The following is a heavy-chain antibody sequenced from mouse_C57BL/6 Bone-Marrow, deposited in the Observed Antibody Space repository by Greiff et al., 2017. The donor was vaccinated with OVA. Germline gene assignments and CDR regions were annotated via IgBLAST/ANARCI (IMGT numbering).Heavy chain of an antibody. V-gene: IGHV1-55*01. Sequence: VKLQQPGAELVKPGASVKMSCKASGYTFTSYWITWVKQRPGQGLEWIGDIYPGSGSTNYNEKFKSKATLTVDTSSSTAYMQLSSLTSEDSAVYYCARGRIRGSLSFDVWGTGTTVTVSS. CDR2: IYPGSGST. D-gene: IGHD6-1*01. CDR1: GYTFTSYW. CDR3: ARGRIRGSLSFDV. J-gene: IGHJ1*03.